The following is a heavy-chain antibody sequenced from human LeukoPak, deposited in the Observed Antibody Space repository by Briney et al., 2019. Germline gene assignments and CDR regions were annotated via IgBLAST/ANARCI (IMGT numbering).Heavy chain of an antibody. CDR2: ISWNSGSI. D-gene: IGHD4-23*01. CDR3: AKDDSYRGNSNFDY. Sequence: GGSLRLSCAASGFTFDDYAMHWVRQAPGKGLEWVSGISWNSGSIEYADSVKGRFTISRDNAKNSLYLQMNSLRAEDTALYYCAKDDSYRGNSNFDYWGQGTLVTVSS. CDR1: GFTFDDYA. V-gene: IGHV3-9*01. J-gene: IGHJ4*02.